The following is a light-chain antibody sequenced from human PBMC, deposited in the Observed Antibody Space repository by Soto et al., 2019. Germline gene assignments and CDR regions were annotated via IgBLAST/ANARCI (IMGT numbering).Light chain of an antibody. CDR1: NSDIGGYNY. J-gene: IGLJ3*02. CDR3: SSYAGSNNWV. V-gene: IGLV2-8*01. CDR2: EVS. Sequence: QSVLTQPPSASGSPGQSVTISCTGTNSDIGGYNYVSWYQHHPGKAPKLMSYEVSKRPSGVPDRFSGSKSGNTASLTVSGLQAEDEADYYCSSYAGSNNWVFGGGTKLTVL.